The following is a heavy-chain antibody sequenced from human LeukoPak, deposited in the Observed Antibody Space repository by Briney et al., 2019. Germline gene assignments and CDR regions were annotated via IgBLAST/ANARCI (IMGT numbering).Heavy chain of an antibody. CDR1: GFTFSSYS. V-gene: IGHV3-21*01. J-gene: IGHJ3*02. Sequence: PGGSLRLSCAASGFTFSSYSMNWVRQAPGKGLEWVSSISSSSSYIYYADSVKGRFTISRDNAKNSLYLQMNSLRAEDTAVYYCARVQGYSHGPHHAFDIWGQGSMVTVSS. CDR3: ARVQGYSHGPHHAFDI. D-gene: IGHD5-18*01. CDR2: ISSSSSYI.